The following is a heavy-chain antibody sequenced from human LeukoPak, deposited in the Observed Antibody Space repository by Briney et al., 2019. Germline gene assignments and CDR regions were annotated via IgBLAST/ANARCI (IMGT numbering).Heavy chain of an antibody. J-gene: IGHJ5*02. CDR3: ARGGCSSTSCYTMDNWFDP. D-gene: IGHD2-2*02. Sequence: ASVKVSCEASGYAFTGYYMHWVRQAPGQGLEWMGWINPNSGGTNYAQKFQGRVTMTRDTSISTAYMELSRLRSDDTAVYYCARGGCSSTSCYTMDNWFDPWGQGTLVTVSS. CDR2: INPNSGGT. CDR1: GYAFTGYY. V-gene: IGHV1-2*02.